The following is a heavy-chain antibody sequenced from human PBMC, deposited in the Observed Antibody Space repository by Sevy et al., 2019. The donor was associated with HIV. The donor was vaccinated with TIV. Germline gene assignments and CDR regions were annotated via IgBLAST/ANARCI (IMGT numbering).Heavy chain of an antibody. CDR3: AKVGYCSSTSGYSIYYGMDV. V-gene: IGHV3-23*01. D-gene: IGHD2-2*02. J-gene: IGHJ6*02. Sequence: GGSLRLSCAASGFTFSRNAMSWVRQAPGKGLEWASGITGSGGSTYYADSVKGRFTISRDNSKNTLYLQMNSLRVEDTGVYYCAKVGYCSSTSGYSIYYGMDVWGQGTTVTVSS. CDR2: ITGSGGST. CDR1: GFTFSRNA.